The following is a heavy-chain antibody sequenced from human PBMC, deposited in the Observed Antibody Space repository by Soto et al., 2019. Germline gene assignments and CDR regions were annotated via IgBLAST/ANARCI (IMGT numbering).Heavy chain of an antibody. V-gene: IGHV3-11*01. CDR3: GRDKYSNYVNYFDP. CDR2: ISSSGSTT. D-gene: IGHD4-4*01. CDR1: GFTFRDYY. Sequence: GGSLRLSCASSGFTFRDYYMGWIRHAPGKGLEWVSYISSSGSTTYYAASAKGRFTISRDNAKNSLYLQMTSLRAEDTAIYYCGRDKYSNYVNYFDPWGQGTLVTVYS. J-gene: IGHJ5*02.